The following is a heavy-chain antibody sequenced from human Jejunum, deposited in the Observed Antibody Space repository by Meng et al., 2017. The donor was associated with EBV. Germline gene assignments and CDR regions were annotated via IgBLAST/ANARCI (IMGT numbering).Heavy chain of an antibody. Sequence: QGQRQWAGPGLVKPSETLSLPCYVHGCSISGSYWNWIRQSPGKGLEWIGYVYYTGGTNYNPSLRGRVTISVDTSKNQFSLNLISVTAADTAVYFCAREIPAAGKFDSWGQGALVTVSS. CDR3: AREIPAAGKFDS. V-gene: IGHV4-59*01. CDR1: GCSISGSY. J-gene: IGHJ4*02. CDR2: VYYTGGT. D-gene: IGHD6-13*01.